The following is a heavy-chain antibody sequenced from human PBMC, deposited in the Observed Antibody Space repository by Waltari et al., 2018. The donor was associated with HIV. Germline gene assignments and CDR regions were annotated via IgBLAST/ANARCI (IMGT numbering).Heavy chain of an antibody. CDR3: ARDKGLWFGELLGDY. Sequence: QVQLVQSGAEVKKPGASVKVSCKASGYTFTSSVISWVRQVPGQGLEWMGWSSDYNGNTNYAQKLQGRVTMTTDTSTSTAYMELRSLRSDDTAVYYCARDKGLWFGELLGDYWGQGTLVTVSS. CDR2: SSDYNGNT. V-gene: IGHV1-18*01. J-gene: IGHJ4*02. CDR1: GYTFTSSV. D-gene: IGHD3-10*01.